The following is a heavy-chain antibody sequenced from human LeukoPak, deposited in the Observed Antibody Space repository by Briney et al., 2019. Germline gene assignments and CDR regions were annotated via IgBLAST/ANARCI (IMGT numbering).Heavy chain of an antibody. V-gene: IGHV3-7*01. CDR1: GFTFSSYW. CDR3: ARDRGERYYDSSGYSVDY. J-gene: IGHJ4*02. Sequence: GGSLRLSCAASGFTFSSYWMSWVRQAPGKGLEWVANIKQDGSEKYYVDSVKGRFTISRDNAKNSLYLQMNSLRAEDTAVYYCARDRGERYYDSSGYSVDYWGQGTLVTVSS. D-gene: IGHD3-22*01. CDR2: IKQDGSEK.